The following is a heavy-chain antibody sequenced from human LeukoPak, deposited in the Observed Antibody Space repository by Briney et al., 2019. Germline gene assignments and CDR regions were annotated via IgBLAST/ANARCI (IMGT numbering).Heavy chain of an antibody. CDR1: GFTFSSYG. CDR3: ARDYLSGSYYYFDY. Sequence: PGGSLRLSCAASGFTFSSYGMHWVRRAPGKGLEWVAVIWYDGSNKYYADSVKGRFTISRDNSKNTLYLQMNSLRAEDTAVYYCARDYLSGSYYYFDYWGQGTLVTVSS. J-gene: IGHJ4*02. V-gene: IGHV3-33*01. CDR2: IWYDGSNK. D-gene: IGHD1-26*01.